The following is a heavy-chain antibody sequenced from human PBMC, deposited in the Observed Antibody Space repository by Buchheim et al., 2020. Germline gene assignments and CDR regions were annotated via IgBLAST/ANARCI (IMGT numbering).Heavy chain of an antibody. J-gene: IGHJ4*02. Sequence: QVQLVESGGGVVQPGRSLRLSCAASGFTFSSYAMHWVRQAPGKGLEWVAVISYDGSNKYYADSVKGRFTISRDNSKNTLYLQMNSLRAEDTAVYYCARDGVTTSLKDWGQGTL. CDR2: ISYDGSNK. CDR3: ARDGVTTSLKD. V-gene: IGHV3-30*04. CDR1: GFTFSSYA. D-gene: IGHD4-17*01.